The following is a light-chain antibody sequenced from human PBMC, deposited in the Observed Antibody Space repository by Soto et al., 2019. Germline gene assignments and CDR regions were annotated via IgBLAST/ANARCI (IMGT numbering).Light chain of an antibody. V-gene: IGKV1-5*03. CDR3: QQYNSYSPYT. Sequence: DIQMTQSPSTLSASVGDRVTITCRASQSISSWLAWYQQKPGKAPKLLIYKASSLESGVPSKFSGSGSGTAFNLTISSLQPDDFATYYCQQYNSYSPYTFGQGTKLEIK. CDR1: QSISSW. J-gene: IGKJ2*01. CDR2: KAS.